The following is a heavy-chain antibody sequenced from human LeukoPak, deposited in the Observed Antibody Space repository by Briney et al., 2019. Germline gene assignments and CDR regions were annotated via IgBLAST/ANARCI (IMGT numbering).Heavy chain of an antibody. Sequence: GRSLRLSCAASGFTFSSYAMHWVRQAPGKGLEWVAVISYDGSNKYYADSVKGRFTISRDNSKNTLYLQMNSLRAEDTAVYYCARQGRVRCSSTSCSLDYWGQGTLVTVSS. J-gene: IGHJ4*02. CDR3: ARQGRVRCSSTSCSLDY. CDR2: ISYDGSNK. V-gene: IGHV3-30*04. CDR1: GFTFSSYA. D-gene: IGHD2-2*01.